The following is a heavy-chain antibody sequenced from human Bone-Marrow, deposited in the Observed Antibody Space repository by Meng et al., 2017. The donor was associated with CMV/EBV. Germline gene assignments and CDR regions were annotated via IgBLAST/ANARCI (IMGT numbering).Heavy chain of an antibody. V-gene: IGHV1-69*10. Sequence: SVKVSCKASGGTFSSYAISWVRQAPGQGLEWMGGIIPILGIANYAQKFQGRVTITADKSTSTAYMELSSLRSEDTAVYYCARVDTAMAFDYWGQGTLVTFSS. J-gene: IGHJ4*02. D-gene: IGHD5-18*01. CDR1: GGTFSSYA. CDR2: IIPILGIA. CDR3: ARVDTAMAFDY.